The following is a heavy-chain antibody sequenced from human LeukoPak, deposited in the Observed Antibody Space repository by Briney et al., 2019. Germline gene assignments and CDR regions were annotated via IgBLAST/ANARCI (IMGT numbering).Heavy chain of an antibody. CDR1: GFTFSSYA. CDR2: ISGSGGST. Sequence: GGSLRLSCAASGFTFSSYAMSWVRQAPGKGLEWVSAISGSGGSTYYVDSVKGRFTISRDNSKNTLYLQMNSLRAEDTAVYYCAKWYSLLPTFGNGMDVWGQGTTVTVSS. V-gene: IGHV3-23*01. J-gene: IGHJ6*02. D-gene: IGHD1-26*01. CDR3: AKWYSLLPTFGNGMDV.